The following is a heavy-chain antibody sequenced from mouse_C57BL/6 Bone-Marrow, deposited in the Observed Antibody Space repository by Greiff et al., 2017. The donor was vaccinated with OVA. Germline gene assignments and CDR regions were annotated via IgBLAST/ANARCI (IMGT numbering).Heavy chain of an antibody. D-gene: IGHD2-1*01. Sequence: QVQLQQPGAELVKPGASVKLSCKASGYTFTSYWMHWVKQRPGQGLEWIGMIHPNSGSTNYNEKFKSKATLTVDKSSSTAYMQLSSLTSEDSAFYYCARGGNYGLRFPHWGKGTTLTVSS. V-gene: IGHV1-64*01. J-gene: IGHJ2*01. CDR3: ARGGNYGLRFPH. CDR2: IHPNSGST. CDR1: GYTFTSYW.